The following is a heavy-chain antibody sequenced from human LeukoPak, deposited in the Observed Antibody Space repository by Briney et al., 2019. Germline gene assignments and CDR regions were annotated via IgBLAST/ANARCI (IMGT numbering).Heavy chain of an antibody. CDR2: ISWNSGSI. J-gene: IGHJ4*02. CDR1: GFTFADYA. Sequence: GRSLRLSCAASGFTFADYAMHWVRQAPGKGLEWVSGISWNSGSIGYADSVKGRFTISRDNAKNSLYLQMNSLRAEDTALYYCAKDRGLTMVRGVIITSLHFVPGWGQGTLVTVSS. V-gene: IGHV3-9*01. CDR3: AKDRGLTMVRGVIITSLHFVPG. D-gene: IGHD3-10*01.